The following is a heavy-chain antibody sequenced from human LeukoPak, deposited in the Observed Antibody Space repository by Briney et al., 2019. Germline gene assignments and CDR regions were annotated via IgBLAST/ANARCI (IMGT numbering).Heavy chain of an antibody. J-gene: IGHJ3*02. V-gene: IGHV3-64*01. CDR3: ARPQGRYCTGGSCWGAFDI. Sequence: ASVKVSCKASGGTFSSYAMHWVRQAPGKGLEYVSAITTNGGSTYYANSVKGRFTISRDNSKNTLYLQMGSLRAEDMAVYYCARPQGRYCTGGSCWGAFDIWGQGTMVIVSS. D-gene: IGHD2-15*01. CDR1: GGTFSSYA. CDR2: ITTNGGST.